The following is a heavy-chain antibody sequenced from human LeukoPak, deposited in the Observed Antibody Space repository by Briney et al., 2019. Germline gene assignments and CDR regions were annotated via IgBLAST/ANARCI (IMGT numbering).Heavy chain of an antibody. CDR2: IYFSGSP. J-gene: IGHJ4*02. V-gene: IGHV4-39*07. D-gene: IGHD5-24*01. CDR3: AYGGDAYKTGY. CDR1: GGSISSSSYY. Sequence: SETLSLTCTVSGGSISSSSYYWGWIRQPPGKGLEWIGSIYFSGSPNYNPSLKSRVTLSLDRSQNQFSLKLTSVTAADTAVYYCAYGGDAYKTGYWGQGTLVTVSS.